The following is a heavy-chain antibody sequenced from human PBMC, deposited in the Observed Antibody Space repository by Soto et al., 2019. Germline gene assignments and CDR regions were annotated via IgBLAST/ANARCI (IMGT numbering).Heavy chain of an antibody. D-gene: IGHD3-10*01. V-gene: IGHV3-66*01. CDR1: GFTFSSYW. Sequence: SGGSLRLSCAASGFTFSSYWMSWVRQAPGKGLEWVSVIYSGGSTYYADSVKGRFTISRDNSKNTLYLQMNSLRAEDTAVYYCARERTGDGSGSYPIDYWGQGTLLTVSS. J-gene: IGHJ4*02. CDR2: IYSGGST. CDR3: ARERTGDGSGSYPIDY.